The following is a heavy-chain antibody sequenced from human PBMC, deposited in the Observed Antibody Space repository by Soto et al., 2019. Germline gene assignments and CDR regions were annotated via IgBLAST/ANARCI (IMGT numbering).Heavy chain of an antibody. D-gene: IGHD6-19*01. J-gene: IGHJ4*02. Sequence: GASVKVSCKASGYTFTGYYMHWVRQAPGQGLEWMGWINPNSGGTNYAQKFQGWVTITRDTSASTAYMELSSLRSEDTAVYYCARDPYLGSGWYSPLNYWGQGTLVTVSS. CDR1: GYTFTGYY. CDR3: ARDPYLGSGWYSPLNY. V-gene: IGHV1-2*04. CDR2: INPNSGGT.